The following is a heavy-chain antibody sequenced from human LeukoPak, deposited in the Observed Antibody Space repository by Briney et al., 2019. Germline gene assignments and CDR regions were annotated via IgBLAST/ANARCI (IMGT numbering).Heavy chain of an antibody. Sequence: GGSLRLSCVASGFTFITYWMHWVRQAPWKGLVWVSRLNSDGSSSIYADSVKGRFTVSRDNAKNTLYLQMNSLRADDTAVYYCTRSPSLGGSYWGFDYWGQGTLLTVSS. CDR3: TRSPSLGGSYWGFDY. CDR2: LNSDGSSS. J-gene: IGHJ4*02. CDR1: GFTFITYW. V-gene: IGHV3-74*01. D-gene: IGHD1-26*01.